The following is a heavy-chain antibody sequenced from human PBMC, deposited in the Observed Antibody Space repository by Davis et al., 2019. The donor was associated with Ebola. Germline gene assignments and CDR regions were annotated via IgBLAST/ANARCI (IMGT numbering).Heavy chain of an antibody. V-gene: IGHV4-59*01. CDR3: ARTRSVTFDAFDI. Sequence: MPSETLSLTCTVSGGSISTSYWSWIRQPPGKGLEWIGYIYYSGSTNYNPSLKSRVTISVDTSKNQFSLKLSSVTAADTAVYYCARTRSVTFDAFDIWGQGTMVTVSS. CDR1: GGSISTSY. J-gene: IGHJ3*02. CDR2: IYYSGST. D-gene: IGHD4-17*01.